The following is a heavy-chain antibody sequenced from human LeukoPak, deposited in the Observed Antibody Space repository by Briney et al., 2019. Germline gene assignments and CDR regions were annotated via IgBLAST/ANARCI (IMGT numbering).Heavy chain of an antibody. CDR1: GFTFSSYE. D-gene: IGHD2-15*01. CDR2: ISSSGSTI. V-gene: IGHV3-48*03. Sequence: LSGGSLRLSCAASGFTFSSYEMNWVRQAPGKGLEWVSYISSSGSTIYYADSVKGRFTISRDNAKNSLYLQMNSLRAEDTAVYYCARAMLSVGYCSGGSCYLPNWFDPWGQETLVTVSS. CDR3: ARAMLSVGYCSGGSCYLPNWFDP. J-gene: IGHJ5*02.